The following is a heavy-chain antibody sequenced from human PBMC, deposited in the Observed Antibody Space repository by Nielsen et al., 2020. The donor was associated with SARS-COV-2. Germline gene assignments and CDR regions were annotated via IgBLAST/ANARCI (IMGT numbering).Heavy chain of an antibody. CDR3: ARLIPGDVFDM. CDR1: GYTFTNNY. D-gene: IGHD2-2*02. CDR2: INPRGGRT. V-gene: IGHV1-46*01. Sequence: ASVKVSCKASGYTFTNNYMHWVRQAPGQGLEWMGLINPRGGRTTYAQRFQDRVTMTRDTSTSTVYMELSSLRSEDTAVYYCARLIPGDVFDMWGQGTMITVSS. J-gene: IGHJ3*02.